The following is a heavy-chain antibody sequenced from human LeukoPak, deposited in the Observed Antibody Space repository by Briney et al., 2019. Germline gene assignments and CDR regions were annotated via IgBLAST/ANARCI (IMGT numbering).Heavy chain of an antibody. Sequence: PSETLSLTCTVSGGSISFGSYYWTWIRQPAGKGLEWLGRIYTSGGTYYNPSLRSRVTISMDTSMNQFSLRLNSVTAADTAVYYCARARVIPASFDDWGQGTLVTVSS. CDR3: ARARVIPASFDD. V-gene: IGHV4-61*02. D-gene: IGHD3-16*02. J-gene: IGHJ4*02. CDR1: GGSISFGSYY. CDR2: IYTSGGT.